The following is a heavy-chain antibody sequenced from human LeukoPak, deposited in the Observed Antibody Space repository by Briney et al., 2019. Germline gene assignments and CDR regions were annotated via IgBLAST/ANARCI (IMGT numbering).Heavy chain of an antibody. Sequence: GGSLRLSCAASGFTFSTAWMFWVRQIPGKGLEWVADMNEDGSVTWYADSVKGRFTVSRDNAKNSVDLQMSSLRAEDTAVYYCARDPAWGAIDYWGQGTLVTVSS. V-gene: IGHV3-7*01. D-gene: IGHD7-27*01. CDR1: GFTFSTAW. CDR2: MNEDGSVT. J-gene: IGHJ4*02. CDR3: ARDPAWGAIDY.